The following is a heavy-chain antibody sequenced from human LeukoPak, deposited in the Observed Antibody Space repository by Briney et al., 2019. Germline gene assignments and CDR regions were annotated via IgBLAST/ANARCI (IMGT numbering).Heavy chain of an antibody. V-gene: IGHV1-2*02. CDR1: GYTFTGYY. CDR3: ARDQAYKDY. CDR2: IDPNSGDP. J-gene: IGHJ4*02. D-gene: IGHD1-14*01. Sequence: GASVKVSRKASGYTFTGYYLHWVRQAPGQGLEWMGWIDPNSGDPNYAQKFQGRVTMTSDTSITTAYMELSSLSSDDTAVYYCARDQAYKDYWGQGTLVTVSS.